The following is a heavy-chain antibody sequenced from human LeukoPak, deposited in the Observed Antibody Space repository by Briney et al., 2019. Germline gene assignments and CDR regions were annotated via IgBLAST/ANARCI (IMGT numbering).Heavy chain of an antibody. D-gene: IGHD1-26*01. Sequence: GGSLRLSCAASGFTFSDYYMSWIRQAPGKGLEWVSYISSSGSTIYYADSVKGRFTISRDNAKNTVYLQMSGLGVDDTAVYYCARDNYYSIDYWGQGTLVTVSS. CDR2: ISSSGSTI. CDR1: GFTFSDYY. CDR3: ARDNYYSIDY. J-gene: IGHJ4*02. V-gene: IGHV3-11*04.